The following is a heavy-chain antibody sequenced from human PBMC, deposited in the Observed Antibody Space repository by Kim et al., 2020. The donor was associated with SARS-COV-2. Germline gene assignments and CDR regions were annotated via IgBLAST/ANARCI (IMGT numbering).Heavy chain of an antibody. J-gene: IGHJ4*02. V-gene: IGHV3-23*01. D-gene: IGHD3-9*01. Sequence: GGSLRLSCAASGFTFSSYAMSWVRQAPGKGLEWVSAISGSGGSTYYADSVKGRFTISRDNSKNTLYLQMNSLRAEDTAVYYCAKDYDILTGYYRASYFDYWGQGTLVTVSS. CDR3: AKDYDILTGYYRASYFDY. CDR2: ISGSGGST. CDR1: GFTFSSYA.